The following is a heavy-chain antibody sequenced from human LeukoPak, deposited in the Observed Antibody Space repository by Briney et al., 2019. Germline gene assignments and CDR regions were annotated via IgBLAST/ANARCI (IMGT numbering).Heavy chain of an antibody. Sequence: GASVKVSCKVSGYTLTELSMHWVRQAPGKGLEWMGGFDPEDGETIYAQKFQGRVTMTEDTSTDTAYMELSSLRSEDTAVYYCATNKSRYFDWLLASFDYWGQGTLVTVSS. CDR2: FDPEDGET. J-gene: IGHJ4*02. CDR1: GYTLTELS. CDR3: ATNKSRYFDWLLASFDY. D-gene: IGHD3-9*01. V-gene: IGHV1-24*01.